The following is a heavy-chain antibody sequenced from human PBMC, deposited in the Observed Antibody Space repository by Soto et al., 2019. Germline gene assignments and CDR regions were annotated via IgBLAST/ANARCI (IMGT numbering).Heavy chain of an antibody. J-gene: IGHJ2*01. V-gene: IGHV3-48*02. D-gene: IGHD2-15*01. CDR3: ARDIGPHWYFDV. CDR1: GFTFSSYS. CDR2: IGPFGRTI. Sequence: EVQLVESGGGLVKRGGSLRLSCAASGFTFSSYSMDWVRQAPGKGLEWVSYIGPFGRTIYYADSVKGRFTISRDNAKNSLYLQMNSLRDEDAAVYYWARDIGPHWYFDVWGRGTLVTVSS.